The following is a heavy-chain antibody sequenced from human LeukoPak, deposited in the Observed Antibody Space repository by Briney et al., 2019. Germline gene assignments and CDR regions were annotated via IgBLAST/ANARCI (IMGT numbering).Heavy chain of an antibody. CDR3: ARYSYDRSGYGDAFDI. J-gene: IGHJ3*02. D-gene: IGHD3-22*01. CDR2: IDSDDDK. V-gene: IGHV2-70*11. CDR1: GFSLSTSAMG. Sequence: SGPTLVNPTQTLTLTCTFSGFSLSTSAMGVSWIRQPPGKSLEWLARIDSDDDKYYITSLKTRLTISKDTSKNQVVLTMTNMDPVDTATYYCARYSYDRSGYGDAFDIWGQGTMVTVSS.